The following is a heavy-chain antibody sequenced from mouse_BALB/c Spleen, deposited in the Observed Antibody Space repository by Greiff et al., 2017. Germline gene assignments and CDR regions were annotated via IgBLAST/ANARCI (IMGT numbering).Heavy chain of an antibody. D-gene: IGHD2-4*01. CDR2: ISDGGSYT. V-gene: IGHV5-4*02. J-gene: IGHJ3*01. Sequence: EVKLMESGGGLVKPGGSLKFSCAASGFTFSDYYMYWVRQTPEKRLEWVATISDGGSYTYYPDSVKGRFTISRDNAKNNLYLQMSSLKSEDTAMYYCASDRGYYDHDRGFAYWGQGTLVTVSA. CDR3: ASDRGYYDHDRGFAY. CDR1: GFTFSDYY.